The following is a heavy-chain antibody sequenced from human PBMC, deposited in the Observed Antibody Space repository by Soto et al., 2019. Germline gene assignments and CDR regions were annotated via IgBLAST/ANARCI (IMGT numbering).Heavy chain of an antibody. D-gene: IGHD6-19*01. V-gene: IGHV3-21*01. J-gene: IGHJ3*02. CDR1: GFTFSTYS. CDR3: ARRSGYAFDI. Sequence: EVQLVESGGGLVKPGASLRLSCAASGFTFSTYSMNWVRQAPGKGLEWVSSISSTSRYIYDADSVKGRFTISRDNAENSLYLQMNSLRAEDTSVYYCARRSGYAFDIWGQGTMVTVSS. CDR2: ISSTSRYI.